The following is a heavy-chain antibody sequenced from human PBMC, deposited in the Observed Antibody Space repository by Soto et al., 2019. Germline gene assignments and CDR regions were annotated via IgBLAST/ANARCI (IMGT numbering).Heavy chain of an antibody. Sequence: ASGPTLVHPTQTLTLTCTFSGFSLSTSGMCVSWIRQPPVKALEWLALIDWDDEKYYSTSLQNRLTISKDTSKNQVVLTMTNTDPLDTATYYCARMAAGSSGRTCYFFHXWGQGTLVPISX. CDR1: GFSLSTSGMC. CDR2: IDWDDEK. D-gene: IGHD2-15*01. CDR3: ARMAAGSSGRTCYFFHX. J-gene: IGHJ4*02. V-gene: IGHV2-70*01.